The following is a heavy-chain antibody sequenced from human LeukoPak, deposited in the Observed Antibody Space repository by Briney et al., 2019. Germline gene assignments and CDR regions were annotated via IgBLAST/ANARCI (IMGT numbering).Heavy chain of an antibody. J-gene: IGHJ4*02. D-gene: IGHD2-15*01. CDR1: GFTFSSYA. CDR3: AKVWHPLYCSGGSCSNLPDY. CDR2: ISYDGSNK. V-gene: IGHV3-30*04. Sequence: PGGSLRLSCAASGFTFSSYAMHWVRQAPDKGLEWVAVISYDGSNKYYADSVKGRFSISRDNSKNTLYLQGSSLRPEDTAVYYCAKVWHPLYCSGGSCSNLPDYWGQGTLVTVSS.